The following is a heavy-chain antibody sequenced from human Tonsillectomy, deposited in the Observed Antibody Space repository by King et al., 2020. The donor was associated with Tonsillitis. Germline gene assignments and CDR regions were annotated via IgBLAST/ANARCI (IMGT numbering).Heavy chain of an antibody. V-gene: IGHV3-30*03. CDR1: GFAFTVSG. CDR3: ARDGSGSSFDY. J-gene: IGHJ4*02. CDR2: ISYDGSDQ. Sequence: EQLVQSGGGVVQPGRSLSLSCAASGFAFTVSGMHWVRQAPGKGLEWVAMISYDGSDQGYADSVKGRFTVSRDDSKNTLYLQMDSLRVEDTAVYFCARDGSGSSFDYWGQGTLVTVSP. D-gene: IGHD1-26*01.